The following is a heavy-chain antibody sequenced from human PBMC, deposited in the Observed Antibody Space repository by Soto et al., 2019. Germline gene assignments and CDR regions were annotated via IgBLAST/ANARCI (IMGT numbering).Heavy chain of an antibody. CDR3: ARDKYTYGDYFDY. CDR2: IWYDGSNK. D-gene: IGHD4-17*01. Sequence: VQLVESGGGVVQPGRSLRLSCAASGFTFSSYGMHWVRQAPGKGLEWVAVIWYDGSNKYYADSVKGRFTISRDNSKNTLYLQMNSLRAEDTAVYYCARDKYTYGDYFDYWGQGTLVTVSS. CDR1: GFTFSSYG. J-gene: IGHJ4*02. V-gene: IGHV3-33*01.